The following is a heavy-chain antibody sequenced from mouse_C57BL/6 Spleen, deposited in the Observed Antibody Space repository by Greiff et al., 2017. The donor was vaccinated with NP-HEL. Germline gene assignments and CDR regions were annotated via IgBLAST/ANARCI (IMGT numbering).Heavy chain of an antibody. D-gene: IGHD5-5*01. V-gene: IGHV1-52*01. Sequence: QVQLKQPGAELVRPGSSVKLSCKASGYTFTSYWMHWVKQRPIQGLEWIGNIDPSDSETHYNQKFKDKATLTVDKSSSTAYMQLSSLTSEDSAVYYCARSYYLYYAMDYWGQGTSVTVSS. CDR1: GYTFTSYW. J-gene: IGHJ4*01. CDR2: IDPSDSET. CDR3: ARSYYLYYAMDY.